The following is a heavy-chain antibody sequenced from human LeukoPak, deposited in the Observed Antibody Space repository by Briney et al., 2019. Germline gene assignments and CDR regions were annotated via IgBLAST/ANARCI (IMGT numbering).Heavy chain of an antibody. J-gene: IGHJ2*01. Sequence: GRSLRLSCAASGLTLSGAAMHWVRQASGKGLEWLVRIRSKADSYTTAYAASVKGRFSVSRDDSKNTAYLQMNSLKTEDTAVYYCRAAVAGDYFDLWGRGTLVTVSS. CDR3: RAAVAGDYFDL. CDR2: IRSKADSYTT. D-gene: IGHD6-19*01. CDR1: GLTLSGAA. V-gene: IGHV3-73*01.